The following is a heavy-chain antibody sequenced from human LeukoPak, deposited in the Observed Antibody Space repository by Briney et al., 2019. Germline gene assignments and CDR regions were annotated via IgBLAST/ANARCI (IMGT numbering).Heavy chain of an antibody. D-gene: IGHD3-10*01. CDR3: ARGITRRRTFDI. CDR1: GGSISSTSYY. V-gene: IGHV4-30-4*08. CDR2: IYYSGST. J-gene: IGHJ3*02. Sequence: SETLSLTCTVSGGSISSTSYYWGWIRQPPGKGLEWIGYIYYSGSTYYNPSLKSRITISVDTSKNQFSLKLSSVTAADTALYYCARGITRRRTFDIWGQGTMVTVSS.